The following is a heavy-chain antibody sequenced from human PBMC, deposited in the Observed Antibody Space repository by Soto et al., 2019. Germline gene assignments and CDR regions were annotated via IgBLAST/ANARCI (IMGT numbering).Heavy chain of an antibody. CDR3: AKDQDSSGWYPH. Sequence: WGSLLISCASSVFTFSSYAMNWVRQAPGKGLEWVSAISGSGGSTYYADSVKGRFTISRDNSKNTLYLQMNSLRAEDTAVYYCAKDQDSSGWYPHWGQGTMVTVSS. J-gene: IGHJ4*02. CDR2: ISGSGGST. CDR1: VFTFSSYA. V-gene: IGHV3-23*01. D-gene: IGHD6-19*01.